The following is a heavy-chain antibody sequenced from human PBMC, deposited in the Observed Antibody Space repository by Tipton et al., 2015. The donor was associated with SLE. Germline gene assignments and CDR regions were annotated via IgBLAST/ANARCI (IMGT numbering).Heavy chain of an antibody. CDR2: ISGSGGST. CDR3: AKPRSDILTGLGYYYYGMDV. V-gene: IGHV3-23*01. Sequence: SLRLSCAASGFTFSSYAMSWVRQAPGKGLEWVSAISGSGGSTYYADSVKGRFTISRDNSKNTLYLQMNSLRAEDTAVYYCAKPRSDILTGLGYYYYGMDVWGQGTTVTVSS. J-gene: IGHJ6*02. CDR1: GFTFSSYA. D-gene: IGHD3-9*01.